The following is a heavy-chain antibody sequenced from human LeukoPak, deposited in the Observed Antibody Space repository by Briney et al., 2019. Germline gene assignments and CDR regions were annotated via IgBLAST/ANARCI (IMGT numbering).Heavy chain of an antibody. Sequence: PGGSLRLSCAASGFTFSSYWMSWVRQAPGKGLGWVANIKQDGSEKYYVDSVKGRFTISRDNAKNSLYLQMNSLRAEDTAVYYCARGPPRYCSSTSCYIFDYWGQGTLVTVSS. V-gene: IGHV3-7*01. CDR1: GFTFSSYW. D-gene: IGHD2-2*01. CDR3: ARGPPRYCSSTSCYIFDY. CDR2: IKQDGSEK. J-gene: IGHJ4*02.